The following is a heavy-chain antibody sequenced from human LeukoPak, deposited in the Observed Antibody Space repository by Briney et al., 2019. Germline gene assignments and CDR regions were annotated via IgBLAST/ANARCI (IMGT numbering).Heavy chain of an antibody. Sequence: SETLSLTCTVSGGSISNYYWSWIRQPAGKGLEWIGRIYTSGSTNYNSSLKSRLTMSVDTSKNQFSLKLSSVTAADTAVYCCARLRPMGGSFPDSFDIWGQGTMVTVSS. J-gene: IGHJ3*02. V-gene: IGHV4-4*07. CDR2: IYTSGST. CDR1: GGSISNYY. D-gene: IGHD1-26*01. CDR3: ARLRPMGGSFPDSFDI.